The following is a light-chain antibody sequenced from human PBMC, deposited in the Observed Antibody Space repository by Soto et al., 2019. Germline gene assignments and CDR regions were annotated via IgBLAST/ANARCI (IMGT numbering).Light chain of an antibody. CDR1: QRISSY. CDR3: QQSFRTPLT. V-gene: IGKV1-39*01. J-gene: IGKJ4*01. CDR2: GAS. Sequence: DIQMTQSPSSLSASVGDRVTITCRASQRISSYLNWYQHKPGKAPKLLIYGASILQGGVPARFIGSGSGTHFTLTISSLQPEDFATYYCQQSFRTPLTFGGGTKVEIK.